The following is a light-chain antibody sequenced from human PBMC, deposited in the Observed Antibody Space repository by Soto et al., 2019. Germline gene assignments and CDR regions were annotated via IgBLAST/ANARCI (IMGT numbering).Light chain of an antibody. CDR2: KAS. CDR3: QQYSNYFWT. Sequence: DIQMTQSASTLSASVGDRVTITCRASQSISSWLAWYQQKPGKAPKLLIYKASSLQSGVPSRFSGSGYGTEFNLTISSLQTDDFATYYCQQYSNYFWTFGQGTKVDIK. CDR1: QSISSW. J-gene: IGKJ1*01. V-gene: IGKV1-5*03.